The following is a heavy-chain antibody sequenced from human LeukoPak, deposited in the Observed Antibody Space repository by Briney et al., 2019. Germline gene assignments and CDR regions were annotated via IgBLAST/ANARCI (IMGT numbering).Heavy chain of an antibody. Sequence: PGGSLILSCAASGFTFNTFNMNWVRPAPGKGLEWVSSITSGGDYIYYADSVKGRFTTSRDNAKNLLSLQLNSLRVEDTAVYYCARGHYDVLAASYKWTPDYWGQGTLVTVSS. CDR2: ITSGGDYI. CDR1: GFTFNTFN. CDR3: ARGHYDVLAASYKWTPDY. J-gene: IGHJ4*02. V-gene: IGHV3-21*01. D-gene: IGHD3-9*01.